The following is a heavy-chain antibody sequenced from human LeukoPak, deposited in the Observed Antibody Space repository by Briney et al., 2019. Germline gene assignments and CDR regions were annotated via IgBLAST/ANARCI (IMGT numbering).Heavy chain of an antibody. CDR1: GFTFSNYA. D-gene: IGHD6-19*01. J-gene: IGHJ6*02. CDR3: ARVGSANTAWLVPGSGYYYYGMDV. Sequence: GGSLRLSCAASGFTFSNYAMGWVRQVPGKGLEWVSAINDSGDSTDYADSVKGRFTISRDNSKNTLYLQMNSLRAEDTAVYYCARVGSANTAWLVPGSGYYYYGMDVWGQGTTVTVSS. CDR2: INDSGDST. V-gene: IGHV3-23*01.